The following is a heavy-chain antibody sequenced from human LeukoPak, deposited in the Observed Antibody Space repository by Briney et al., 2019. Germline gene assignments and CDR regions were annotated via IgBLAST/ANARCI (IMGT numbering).Heavy chain of an antibody. Sequence: ASVNVSCKASGGTFSSYAISWVRQPPGQGLEWMGGIIPIFGTANYAQKFQGRVTITADESTSTAYMELSSLRSEDTAVYYCARGDIVVVPAAIEYFQHWGQGTLVTVSS. J-gene: IGHJ1*01. CDR2: IIPIFGTA. CDR1: GGTFSSYA. V-gene: IGHV1-69*13. D-gene: IGHD2-2*01. CDR3: ARGDIVVVPAAIEYFQH.